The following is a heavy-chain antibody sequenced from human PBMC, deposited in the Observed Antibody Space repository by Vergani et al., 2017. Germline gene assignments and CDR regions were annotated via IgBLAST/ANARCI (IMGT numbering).Heavy chain of an antibody. CDR3: AKASRSVVMWYYGMDV. CDR1: GFTFSSYG. V-gene: IGHV3-30*02. Sequence: QVQLVESGGGVFQPGGSLRLSCAASGFTFSSYGMRWVRQAPGKGLEWVAFIRHDGSNKYYADSVKGRFTISRDNSKNTLYLQMNSLRAEDTAVYYCAKASRSVVMWYYGMDVWGQGTTVTVSS. J-gene: IGHJ6*02. CDR2: IRHDGSNK. D-gene: IGHD3-22*01.